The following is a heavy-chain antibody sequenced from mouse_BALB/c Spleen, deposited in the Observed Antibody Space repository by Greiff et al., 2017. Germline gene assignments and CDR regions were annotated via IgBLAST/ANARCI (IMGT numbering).Heavy chain of an antibody. CDR3: ARYGNYYAMDY. CDR1: GFNIKDYY. CDR2: IDPENGNT. J-gene: IGHJ4*01. V-gene: IGHV14-1*02. Sequence: EVKLMESGAELVRPGALVKLSCKASGFNIKDYYMHWVKQRPEQGLEWIGWIDPENGNTIYDPKFQGKASITADTSSNTAYLQLSSLTSEDTAVYYCARYGNYYAMDYWGQGTSVTVSS. D-gene: IGHD2-1*01.